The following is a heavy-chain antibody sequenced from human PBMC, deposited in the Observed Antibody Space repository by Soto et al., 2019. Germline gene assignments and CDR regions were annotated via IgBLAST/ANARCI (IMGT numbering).Heavy chain of an antibody. V-gene: IGHV4-59*08. CDR1: GGSISSYY. CDR3: AKSVRGIAAAGTGLVYWFDP. Sequence: SETLSLTCTVSGGSISSYYWSWIRQPPGKGLEWIGYIYYSGSTNYNPSLKSRVTISVDTSKNQFSLKLSSVTAADTAVYYCAKSVRGIAAAGTGLVYWFDPWGQGTLVTVSS. J-gene: IGHJ5*02. CDR2: IYYSGST. D-gene: IGHD6-13*01.